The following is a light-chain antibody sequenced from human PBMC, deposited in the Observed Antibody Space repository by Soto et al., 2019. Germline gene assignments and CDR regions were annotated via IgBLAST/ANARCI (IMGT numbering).Light chain of an antibody. J-gene: IGLJ2*01. CDR2: SNN. CDR3: AAWDDSLNGVV. Sequence: QSVLTQPPSASGTPGQRLTISCSGSTSNIGSNTVSWYQQLPGTAPKLLIHSNNPRPSGVPDRFSGSKSGTSASLAISGLQSEDEADYSCAAWDDSLNGVVFGGGTKLTVL. CDR1: TSNIGSNT. V-gene: IGLV1-44*01.